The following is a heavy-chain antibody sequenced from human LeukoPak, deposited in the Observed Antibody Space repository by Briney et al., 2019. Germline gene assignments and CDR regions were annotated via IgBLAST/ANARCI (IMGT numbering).Heavy chain of an antibody. CDR3: AKGALRFGELFPHFDY. Sequence: GGSPRLSCAASGFTFSSYAMSWVRQAPGKGLEWVSAISGSGGSTYYADSVKGRFTISRDNSKNTLYLQMNSLRAEDTAVYYCAKGALRFGELFPHFDYWGQGTLVTVSS. V-gene: IGHV3-23*01. CDR2: ISGSGGST. D-gene: IGHD3-10*01. J-gene: IGHJ4*02. CDR1: GFTFSSYA.